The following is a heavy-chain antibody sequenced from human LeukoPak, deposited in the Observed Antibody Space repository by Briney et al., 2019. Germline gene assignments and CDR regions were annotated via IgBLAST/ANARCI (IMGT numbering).Heavy chain of an antibody. CDR1: GFTFSDYY. D-gene: IGHD4-17*01. CDR2: ISSSGSTI. J-gene: IGHJ4*02. CDR3: AREYPLTTVTPDY. V-gene: IGHV3-11*01. Sequence: GGSLRLSCAASGFTFSDYYMSWIRQAPGTGLEWVSYISSSGSTIYYADSVKGRFTISRDNAKNSLYLQMNSLRAEDTAVYYCAREYPLTTVTPDYWGQGTLVTVSS.